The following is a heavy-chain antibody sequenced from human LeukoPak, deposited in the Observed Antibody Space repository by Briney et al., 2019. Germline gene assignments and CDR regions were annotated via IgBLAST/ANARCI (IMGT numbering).Heavy chain of an antibody. CDR1: GFTFSSYA. Sequence: GGSLRLSCAASGFTFSSYAMSWVRQAPGKGLEWVSAISGSGGSTYYADSVKGRFTISRDNSKNTLYLQMNSLRAEDTAVYYCATDDSSGYYPNPPHYWGQGTLVTVSS. D-gene: IGHD3-22*01. J-gene: IGHJ4*02. V-gene: IGHV3-23*01. CDR2: ISGSGGST. CDR3: ATDDSSGYYPNPPHY.